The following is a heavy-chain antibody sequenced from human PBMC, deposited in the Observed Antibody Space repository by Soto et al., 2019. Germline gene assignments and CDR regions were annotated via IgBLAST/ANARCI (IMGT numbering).Heavy chain of an antibody. J-gene: IGHJ6*02. CDR3: ARARRAGGYYYYGMDV. D-gene: IGHD3-10*01. CDR2: IYYSGST. Sequence: ETLSLTCTVSGGSISSSSYYWGWIREPPGKGLEWIGSIYYSGSTYYNPSLKSRVTISVDTSKNQFSLKLSSVTAADTAVYYCARARRAGGYYYYGMDVWGQGTTVTVSS. CDR1: GGSISSSSYY. V-gene: IGHV4-39*01.